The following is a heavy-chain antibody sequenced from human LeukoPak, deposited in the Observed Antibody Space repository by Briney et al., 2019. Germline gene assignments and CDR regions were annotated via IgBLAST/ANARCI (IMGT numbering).Heavy chain of an antibody. CDR1: GYTFTGYY. V-gene: IGHV1-2*02. Sequence: ASVKVSCKASGYTFTGYYMHWVRQAPGQGPEWMGWINPDSGGSEYGQKFQGRVTFTSDTSSTTVYMEVRSLKSDDTAVYYCARDMTGGIWARATSFDHWGQGTLVTVSS. CDR2: INPDSGGS. CDR3: ARDMTGGIWARATSFDH. D-gene: IGHD1-14*01. J-gene: IGHJ4*02.